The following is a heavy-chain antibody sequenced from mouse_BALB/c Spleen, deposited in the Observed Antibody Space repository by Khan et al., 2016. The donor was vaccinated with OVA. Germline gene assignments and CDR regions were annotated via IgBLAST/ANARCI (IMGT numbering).Heavy chain of an antibody. J-gene: IGHJ2*01. CDR1: GYTFTSYV. CDR3: ARDTTWDYFDY. D-gene: IGHD1-1*01. CDR2: INPYNDGT. Sequence: VQLQQPGPELVKPGASVKMSCKASGYTFTSYVMHWVKQKPGQGLEWIGDINPYNDGTKYNEKFKGKATLTSDKSSSTAYMELSSLTSEDSAVYYCARDTTWDYFDYWGQGTTLTVSS. V-gene: IGHV1S136*01.